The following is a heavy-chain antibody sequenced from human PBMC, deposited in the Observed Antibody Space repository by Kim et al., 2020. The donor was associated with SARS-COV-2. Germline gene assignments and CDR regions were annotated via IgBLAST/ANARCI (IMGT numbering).Heavy chain of an antibody. CDR2: IKQDGSER. V-gene: IGHV3-7*01. D-gene: IGHD2-15*01. CDR3: ARVSVLGYHDNIDCYRFSDY. J-gene: IGHJ4*02. Sequence: GGSLRLSCAASGFTFSNFWMSWVRQAPGKGLEWVANIKQDGSERNYVDSVKGRFTISRDNAKNSLYLQMTSLRGEDTAVYYCARVSVLGYHDNIDCYRFSDYWGQGTLVTVSS. CDR1: GFTFSNFW.